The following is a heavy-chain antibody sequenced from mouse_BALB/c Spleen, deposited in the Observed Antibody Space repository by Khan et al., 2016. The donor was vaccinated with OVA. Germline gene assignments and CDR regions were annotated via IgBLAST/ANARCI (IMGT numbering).Heavy chain of an antibody. Sequence: EVQLQELGPGLVKPSQSLSLTCSVTGYSITSGYFWNWIRQFPGNKLEWMGYIRYDGNSNYNPSPKNRISITRDTSKNQFFLKLNSVTPEDTATXYCARGGSSGPTWFAYWGQGTLVTVSA. V-gene: IGHV3-6*02. CDR2: IRYDGNS. J-gene: IGHJ3*01. CDR1: GYSITSGYF. CDR3: ARGGSSGPTWFAY. D-gene: IGHD3-1*01.